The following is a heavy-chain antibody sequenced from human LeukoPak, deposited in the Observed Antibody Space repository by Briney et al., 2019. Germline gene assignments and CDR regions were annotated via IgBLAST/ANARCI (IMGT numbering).Heavy chain of an antibody. J-gene: IGHJ6*02. Sequence: GASVKVSCKASGYTFTGYYMHWVRQAPGQGLEWMGWINPNSGGTNYAQKFQGRVTMTRDTSISTAYMELSRLRSDDTAVYYCARGGYCSSTSCYSFPVYYYYYGMDVWGQGTTVTVSS. CDR2: INPNSGGT. V-gene: IGHV1-2*02. CDR1: GYTFTGYY. D-gene: IGHD2-2*02. CDR3: ARGGYCSSTSCYSFPVYYYYYGMDV.